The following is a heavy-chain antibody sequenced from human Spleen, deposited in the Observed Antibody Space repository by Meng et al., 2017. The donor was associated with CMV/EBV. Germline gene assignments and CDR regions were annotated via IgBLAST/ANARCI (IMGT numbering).Heavy chain of an antibody. J-gene: IGHJ4*02. CDR1: GGSISSGDSY. CDR2: IYYSGST. CDR3: AREGSYYYDSSGLDY. D-gene: IGHD3-22*01. Sequence: QVQRQGCGPGLVKPSQTLSLTCSVSGGSISSGDSYWSWIRQPPGKGLEWIGYIYYSGSTYYNPSLKSRVTISVDTSKNQFSLKLSSVTAADTAVYYCAREGSYYYDSSGLDYWGQGTLVTVSS. V-gene: IGHV4-30-4*08.